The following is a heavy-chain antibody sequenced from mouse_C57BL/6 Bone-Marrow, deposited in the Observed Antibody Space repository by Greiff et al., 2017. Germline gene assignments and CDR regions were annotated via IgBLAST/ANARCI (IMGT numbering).Heavy chain of an antibody. D-gene: IGHD1-1*01. CDR2: INPSSGYT. V-gene: IGHV1-7*01. J-gene: IGHJ1*03. Sequence: VKLMESGAELAKPGASVKLSCKASGYTFTSYWMHWVKQRPGQGLEWIGYINPSSGYTKYNQKFKDKATLTADKSSSTAYMQLSSLTYEDSAVYCCARWTVVENWYFDVWGTGTTVTVSS. CDR1: GYTFTSYW. CDR3: ARWTVVENWYFDV.